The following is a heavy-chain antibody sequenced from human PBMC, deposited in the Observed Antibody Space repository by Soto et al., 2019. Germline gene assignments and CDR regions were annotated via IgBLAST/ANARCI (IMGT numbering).Heavy chain of an antibody. V-gene: IGHV5-10-1*01. Sequence: GESLKISCKGSGYSFTSYWISWVRQMPGKGLEWMGRIDPSDSYINYSPSFQGHVTISADKSISTAYLQWSSLKASDTAIYYCARHSSRIAVRPGGWFDPWGQGTLVTVYS. J-gene: IGHJ5*02. CDR3: ARHSSRIAVRPGGWFDP. CDR1: GYSFTSYW. CDR2: IDPSDSYI. D-gene: IGHD6-6*01.